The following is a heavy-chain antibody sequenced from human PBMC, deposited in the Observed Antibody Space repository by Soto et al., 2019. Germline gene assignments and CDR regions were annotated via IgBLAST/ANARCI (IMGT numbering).Heavy chain of an antibody. Sequence: GESLKISCXGSGYSFTSYWISWVRQMPGKGLEWMGRIDPSDSYTNYSPSFQGHVTISADKSISTAYLQWSSLKASDTAMYYCASDYYDSSGYYDYWGQGTLVTVSS. CDR3: ASDYYDSSGYYDY. J-gene: IGHJ4*02. V-gene: IGHV5-10-1*01. D-gene: IGHD3-22*01. CDR2: IDPSDSYT. CDR1: GYSFTSYW.